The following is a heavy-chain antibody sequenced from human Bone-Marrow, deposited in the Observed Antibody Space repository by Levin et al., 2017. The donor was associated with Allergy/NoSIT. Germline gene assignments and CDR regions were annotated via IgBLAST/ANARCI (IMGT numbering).Heavy chain of an antibody. V-gene: IGHV4-59*01. Sequence: SETLSLTCTVSGGSISSYYWSWIRQPPGKGLEWIGYIYYSGSTNYNPSLKSRVTISVDTSKNQFSLKLSSVTAADTAVYYCARGPITMIQGASPLPRTWYFDLWGRGTLVTVSS. CDR2: IYYSGST. CDR1: GGSISSYY. CDR3: ARGPITMIQGASPLPRTWYFDL. D-gene: IGHD3-10*01. J-gene: IGHJ2*01.